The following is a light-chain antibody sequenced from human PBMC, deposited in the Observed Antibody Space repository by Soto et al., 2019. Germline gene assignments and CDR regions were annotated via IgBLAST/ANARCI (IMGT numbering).Light chain of an antibody. CDR1: ASNVEHNF. V-gene: IGLV1-51*01. J-gene: IGLJ2*01. CDR3: GAWDSSLTAGV. CDR2: DDN. Sequence: QSALTQPPSVSAAPGQKVTISCSGSASNVEHNFVSWYQQFPGTAPKLLIYDDNERPSGIPDRFSASKSGSSATLDIIGLQTGDEADYYCGAWDSSLTAGVFGGGTKVTVL.